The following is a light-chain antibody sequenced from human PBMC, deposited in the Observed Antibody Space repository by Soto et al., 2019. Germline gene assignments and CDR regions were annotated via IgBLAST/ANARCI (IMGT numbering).Light chain of an antibody. CDR2: EVS. CDR3: CSYTGITYTLPYA. V-gene: IGLV2-14*01. Sequence: QSVLTQPASVSGSPGQSITVSCTGTSSDIGAYNSVSWYQQHPGTAPKLILYEVSNRPAGISDRFSGSKSAITASLTISGLQAEDEADYFCCSYTGITYTLPYAFGTGTKLTVL. CDR1: SSDIGAYNS. J-gene: IGLJ1*01.